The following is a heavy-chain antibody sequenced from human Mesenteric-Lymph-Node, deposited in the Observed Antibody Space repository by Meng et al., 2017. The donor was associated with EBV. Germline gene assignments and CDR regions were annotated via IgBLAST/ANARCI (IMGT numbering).Heavy chain of an antibody. Sequence: QEAGPGLVDASESLSLPCAFYDGSFSNYYRSWIRQSPEKGLEGIGEINRIGGTDYNPSLKSRVTISVDTSKNQFSLRLSSVTAADTAVYYCARGYTYNYESGVPPFDLWGHGTLVTVSS. V-gene: IGHV4-34*01. J-gene: IGHJ5*02. CDR2: INRIGGT. D-gene: IGHD3-22*01. CDR1: DGSFSNYY. CDR3: ARGYTYNYESGVPPFDL.